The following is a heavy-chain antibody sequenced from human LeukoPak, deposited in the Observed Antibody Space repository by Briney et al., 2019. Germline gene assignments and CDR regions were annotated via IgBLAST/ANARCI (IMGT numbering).Heavy chain of an antibody. D-gene: IGHD3-22*01. CDR1: GGSFSGYY. CDR2: INHSGST. Sequence: SETLSLTCAVYGGSFSGYYWSWIRQPPGKGLEWIGEINHSGSTNYNPSLKSRVTISVDTSKNQYSLKLSSVTAADTAVYYCAGRGISGYYYDSSGYYPYWGQGTLVTVSS. CDR3: AGRGISGYYYDSSGYYPY. J-gene: IGHJ4*02. V-gene: IGHV4-34*01.